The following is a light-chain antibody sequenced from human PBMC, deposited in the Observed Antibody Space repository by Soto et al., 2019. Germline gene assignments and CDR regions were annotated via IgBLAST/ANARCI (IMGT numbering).Light chain of an antibody. J-gene: IGKJ5*01. CDR3: QQYGSSPIT. Sequence: EIVLTQSPGTLSLSPGERATLSGRASQSVSSSYLAWYQQKPGQAPRLLIYGASSRATGIPDRFSGIVSGTDFTLTISRREPEDLAVYYCQQYGSSPITFGQGTRLEIK. V-gene: IGKV3-20*01. CDR2: GAS. CDR1: QSVSSSY.